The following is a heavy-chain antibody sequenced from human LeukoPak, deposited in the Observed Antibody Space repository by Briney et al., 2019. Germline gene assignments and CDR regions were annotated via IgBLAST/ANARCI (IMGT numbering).Heavy chain of an antibody. CDR1: GGSVSSSSYY. CDR3: ARTPASLYYYDSSAYS. J-gene: IGHJ4*02. Sequence: SETLSLTCIVSGGSVSSSSYYWGWIRQPPGKGLEWIGSIYYSGSTYYNPSLKSRVTISVHTSSNQFSLKLSSVTAADTAVYYCARTPASLYYYDSSAYSWGQGTLVTVSS. V-gene: IGHV4-39*07. CDR2: IYYSGST. D-gene: IGHD3-22*01.